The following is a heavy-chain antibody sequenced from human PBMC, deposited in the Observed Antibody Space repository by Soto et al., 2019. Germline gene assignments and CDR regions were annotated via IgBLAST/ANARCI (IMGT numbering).Heavy chain of an antibody. V-gene: IGHV3-33*01. CDR3: ARDGITPLTGYSSGWYLGY. J-gene: IGHJ4*02. D-gene: IGHD6-19*01. CDR1: GFTFSSYG. Sequence: QVQLVESGGGVVQPGRSLRLSCAASGFTFSSYGMHWVRQAPGKGLEWVAVIWYDGSNKYYADSVKGRFTISRDNSKNTLYLQMNSLRAEDRAVYYCARDGITPLTGYSSGWYLGYWGQGTLVTVSS. CDR2: IWYDGSNK.